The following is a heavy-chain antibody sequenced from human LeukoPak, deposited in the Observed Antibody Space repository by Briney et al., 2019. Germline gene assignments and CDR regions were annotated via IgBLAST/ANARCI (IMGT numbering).Heavy chain of an antibody. J-gene: IGHJ6*03. V-gene: IGHV3-9*01. CDR2: ISWNSGSI. Sequence: GGSLRLSCAASGFTFDDYAMHWVRQAPGKGLEWVSGISWNSGSIGYADSVKGRFTISRDNAKNSLYLQMNSLRAEDTALYYCAKDWSPYYYYMDVWGKGTTVTVSS. CDR1: GFTFDDYA. CDR3: AKDWSPYYYYMDV. D-gene: IGHD1-26*01.